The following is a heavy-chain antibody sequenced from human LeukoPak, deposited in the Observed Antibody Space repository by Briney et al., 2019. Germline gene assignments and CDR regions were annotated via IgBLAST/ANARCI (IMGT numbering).Heavy chain of an antibody. CDR2: IIPIFGTA. CDR3: ARGGVDCSSTSCYADY. D-gene: IGHD2-2*01. CDR1: GGTFSSYA. J-gene: IGHJ4*02. Sequence: ASVKVSCKASGGTFSSYAISWVRQAPGQGLEWMGGIIPIFGTANYAQKFQGRVTITADESTSTAYMELRSLRSDDTAVYYCARGGVDCSSTSCYADYWGQGTLVTVSS. V-gene: IGHV1-69*13.